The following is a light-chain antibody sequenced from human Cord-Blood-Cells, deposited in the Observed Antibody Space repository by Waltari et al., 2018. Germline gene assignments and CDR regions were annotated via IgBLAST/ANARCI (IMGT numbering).Light chain of an antibody. CDR1: SSDVGGYKY. Sequence: QSALTQPASVSGSPGQSITISCTGTSSDVGGYKYVSWYQQHPGKAPKLIIYDVSNRPSGVSNRFSGSKSGNTASLTISGLQAEDEADYYCSSYTSSSTLGVFGGGTKLTVL. J-gene: IGLJ3*02. CDR2: DVS. CDR3: SSYTSSSTLGV. V-gene: IGLV2-14*03.